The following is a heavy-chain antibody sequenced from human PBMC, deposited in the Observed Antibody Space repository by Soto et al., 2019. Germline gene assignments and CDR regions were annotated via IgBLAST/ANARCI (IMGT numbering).Heavy chain of an antibody. V-gene: IGHV1-69*13. CDR2: IIPMFGTP. D-gene: IGHD1-1*01. Sequence: ASVKVSCKASGGTFSKYAISWVRQAPGQGLEWLGGIIPMFGTPNYAQKFQGRVTISADESTTTAYMELSRLRSDDTAVYYCAREETGTFDYWGQGTLVTVSS. J-gene: IGHJ4*02. CDR1: GGTFSKYA. CDR3: AREETGTFDY.